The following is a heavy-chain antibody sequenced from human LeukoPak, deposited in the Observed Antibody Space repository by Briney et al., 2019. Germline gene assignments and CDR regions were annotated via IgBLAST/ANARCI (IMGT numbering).Heavy chain of an antibody. J-gene: IGHJ3*02. D-gene: IGHD5-24*01. Sequence: GGSLRLSCAASGFTFSDYYMSWIRQAPGKGLEWVSYISSSSSYTNYADSVKGRFTISRDNAKNSLYLQMNSLRAEDTAVYYCARESKDGYRASGAFDIWGQGTMVTVSS. V-gene: IGHV3-11*06. CDR1: GFTFSDYY. CDR2: ISSSSSYT. CDR3: ARESKDGYRASGAFDI.